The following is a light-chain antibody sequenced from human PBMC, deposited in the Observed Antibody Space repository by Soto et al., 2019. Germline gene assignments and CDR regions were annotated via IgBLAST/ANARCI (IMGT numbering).Light chain of an antibody. CDR1: SNDIGGYNY. CDR3: SSCAGNTNPYV. J-gene: IGLJ1*01. V-gene: IGLV2-8*01. Sequence: QSALTQPPSASGSPGQSVTISCTGTSNDIGGYNYVSWYQHHPGKAPKLIIWEVSKRPSGVPDRFSGSKSGNTASLTVSGLQAEDEADYYCSSCAGNTNPYVFGTGTKLTVL. CDR2: EVS.